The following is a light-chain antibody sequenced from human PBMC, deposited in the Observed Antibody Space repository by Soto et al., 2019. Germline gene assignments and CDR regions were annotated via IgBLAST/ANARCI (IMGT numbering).Light chain of an antibody. Sequence: IVMTHSPATLSVSPWGRATLSFRASQSIGDTLAWYQQKPGQAPRLLIYGASSRVTGFPDRFSGSGSGTDFTLTINRLEPEDSAVYYCQQYRSLINFGQGTRLEIK. J-gene: IGKJ5*01. CDR3: QQYRSLIN. V-gene: IGKV3-15*01. CDR2: GAS. CDR1: QSIGDT.